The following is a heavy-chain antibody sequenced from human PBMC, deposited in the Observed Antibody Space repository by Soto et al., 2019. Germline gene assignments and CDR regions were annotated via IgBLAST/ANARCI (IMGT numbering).Heavy chain of an antibody. J-gene: IGHJ6*03. V-gene: IGHV3-74*01. CDR1: GFTFSNYW. Sequence: EVQLVESGGGLVQPGGSLRLSCAASGFTFSNYWMYWVRQAPGKGLVWVSRINSDGSVSSYADSVKGRLTISRDNVKNTLYLQMDSLRAEDTAVYNCARGDCVGGTCYSLAGSFYYYVDVWGKGTTVTVSS. CDR3: ARGDCVGGTCYSLAGSFYYYVDV. CDR2: INSDGSVS. D-gene: IGHD2-15*01.